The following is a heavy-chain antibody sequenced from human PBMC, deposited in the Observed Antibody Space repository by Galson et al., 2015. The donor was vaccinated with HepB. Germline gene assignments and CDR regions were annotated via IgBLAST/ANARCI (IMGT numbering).Heavy chain of an antibody. CDR2: ISAYNGNT. V-gene: IGHV1-18*01. J-gene: IGHJ4*02. CDR1: GGTFSSYA. Sequence: SVKVSCKASGGTFSSYAISWVRQAPGQGLEWMGWISAYNGNTNYAQKLQGRVTMTRDTSISTAYMELSRLRSDDTAVYYCARSMTTVVTITYWGQGTLVTVSS. CDR3: ARSMTTVVTITY. D-gene: IGHD4-23*01.